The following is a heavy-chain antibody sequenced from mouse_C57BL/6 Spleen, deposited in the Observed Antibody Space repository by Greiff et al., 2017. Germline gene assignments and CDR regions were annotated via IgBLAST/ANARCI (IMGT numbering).Heavy chain of an antibody. V-gene: IGHV1-74*01. J-gene: IGHJ2*01. Sequence: VQLQQPGAELVKPGASVKVSCKASGYTFTSYWMHWVKQRPGQGLEWIGRIHPSDSDTNYNQKFKGKATETVDKSSSTAYRQLSSLTSGDSAVYYCAMGITTVVAFEYWGQGTTLTVSS. CDR1: GYTFTSYW. CDR2: IHPSDSDT. CDR3: AMGITTVVAFEY. D-gene: IGHD1-1*01.